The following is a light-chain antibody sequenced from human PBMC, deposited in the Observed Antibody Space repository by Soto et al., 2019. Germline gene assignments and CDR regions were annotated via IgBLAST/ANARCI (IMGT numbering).Light chain of an antibody. V-gene: IGKV3D-20*02. Sequence: ESVLTQSPGTLSLSPGERATLSCRASQSVSSSYLAWYQQKPGQAPRLLIYGASSRATGIPARFSGSGSGTDFTLTISSLEPEDSAIYYCQQRYNWPPLTFGQGTRLEIK. CDR3: QQRYNWPPLT. CDR1: QSVSSSY. CDR2: GAS. J-gene: IGKJ5*01.